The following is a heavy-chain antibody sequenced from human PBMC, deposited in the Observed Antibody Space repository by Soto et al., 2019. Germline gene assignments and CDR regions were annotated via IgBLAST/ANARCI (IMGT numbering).Heavy chain of an antibody. J-gene: IGHJ5*02. CDR2: ISGSGGST. CDR1: GFTFSSYA. D-gene: IGHD4-17*01. Sequence: VPLLESGGGLVQPGGSLRLSCAASGFTFSSYAMSWVRQAPGKGLEWVSAISGSGGSTYYADSVKGRFTISRDNSKNTLYLQMNSLRAEDTAVYYCAKGWVGGDYDPNWFDPWGQGTLVTVSS. CDR3: AKGWVGGDYDPNWFDP. V-gene: IGHV3-23*01.